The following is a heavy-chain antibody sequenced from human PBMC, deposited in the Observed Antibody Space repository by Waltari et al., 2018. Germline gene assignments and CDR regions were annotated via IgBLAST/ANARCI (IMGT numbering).Heavy chain of an antibody. CDR2: INPNSGGT. CDR3: ARPEGLYSGSYYDYFDY. CDR1: GYTSTGYY. Sequence: QVQLVQVGAEVKKPGASVKVSGKASGYTSTGYYMPWVRTATGQGLEGMGWINPNSGGTNYAQKFQGRVTMTRDKSISTAYMELRSLRSDDTALYDCARPEGLYSGSYYDYFDYWGQGTLVIVSS. J-gene: IGHJ4*02. D-gene: IGHD1-26*01. V-gene: IGHV1-2*02.